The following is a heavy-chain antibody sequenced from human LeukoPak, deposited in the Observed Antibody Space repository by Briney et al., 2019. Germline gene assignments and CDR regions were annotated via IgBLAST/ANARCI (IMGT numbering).Heavy chain of an antibody. J-gene: IGHJ6*03. CDR1: GVSFSGYY. D-gene: IGHD3-10*01. CDR2: INHSGST. CDR3: ARRSIEYGSGSYFVSVNYYYMDV. V-gene: IGHV4-34*01. Sequence: SETLSLTCAVYGVSFSGYYWSWIRQPPGKGLEWIGEINHSGSTNYNPSLKSRVTISVDTSKNQFSLRLSSVTAADTAVYYCARRSIEYGSGSYFVSVNYYYMDVWGKGTTVTISS.